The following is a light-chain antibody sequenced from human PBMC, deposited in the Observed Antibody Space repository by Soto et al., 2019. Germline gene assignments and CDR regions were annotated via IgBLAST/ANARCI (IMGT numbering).Light chain of an antibody. CDR1: SSDVGSYNL. CDR3: CSYAGSSTYV. V-gene: IGLV2-23*01. Sequence: QSALTQPHSVSGSPGQSVTISCTGTSSDVGSYNLVSWYQQHPGKAPKLMIYEGSKRPSGVSNRFSGSKSGNTASLTISGLQAEDEADYYCCSYAGSSTYVFGTGTKVTVL. CDR2: EGS. J-gene: IGLJ1*01.